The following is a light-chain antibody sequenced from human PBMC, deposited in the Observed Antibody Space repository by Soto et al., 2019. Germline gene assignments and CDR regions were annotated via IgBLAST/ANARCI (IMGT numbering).Light chain of an antibody. V-gene: IGLV2-14*01. Sequence: QSVLTQPASVSGSPGQSITISCTGTSSDVGGYNFVSWYQQHPDKAPKLMIYDVTNRPSGVSNRFSGSKSGNTASLTISGLQDEDEADYYCSSYTSISPFFFGTGTKVTVL. CDR2: DVT. CDR3: SSYTSISPFF. J-gene: IGLJ1*01. CDR1: SSDVGGYNF.